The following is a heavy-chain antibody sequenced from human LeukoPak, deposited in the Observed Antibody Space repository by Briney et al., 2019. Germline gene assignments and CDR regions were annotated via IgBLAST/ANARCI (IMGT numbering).Heavy chain of an antibody. CDR2: ISSSSSTI. V-gene: IGHV3-48*01. Sequence: GWSLSLSCAASGFTFRSYSMKWVGPAPGRGVDWVSYISSSSSTIYYADSVKGRFTISRDNAKNSLYLQMNSLRAEDTAVYYCMLSGSYTRHLRYFDYWGQGTLVTVSS. D-gene: IGHD1-26*01. CDR3: MLSGSYTRHLRYFDY. CDR1: GFTFRSYS. J-gene: IGHJ4*02.